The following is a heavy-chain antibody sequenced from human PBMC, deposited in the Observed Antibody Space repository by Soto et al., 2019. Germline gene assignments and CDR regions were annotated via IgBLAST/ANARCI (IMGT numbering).Heavy chain of an antibody. CDR3: ARVVPSWYGGLYYYYMDV. J-gene: IGHJ6*03. V-gene: IGHV3-7*01. D-gene: IGHD6-13*01. CDR2: IKQDGSEK. CDR1: GFTFSSYW. Sequence: GGSLRLSCAASGFTFSSYWMSWVRQAPGKGLEWVANIKQDGSEKYYVDSVKGRFTISRDNAKNSLYLQMNSLRAEDTAVYYCARVVPSWYGGLYYYYMDVWGKGTTVTVSS.